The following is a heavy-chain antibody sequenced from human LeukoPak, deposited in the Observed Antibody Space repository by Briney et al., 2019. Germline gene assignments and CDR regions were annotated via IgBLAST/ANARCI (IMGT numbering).Heavy chain of an antibody. CDR2: ISSSSSYI. D-gene: IGHD7-27*01. J-gene: IGHJ4*02. Sequence: GGSLRLSCAASGFTFSSYSMNWVRQAPGKGLEWVSSISSSSSYIYYADSVKGRFTISRDNSKNTLYLQMNSLRAEDTAVYYCAKDLNWGGRWGQGTLVTVSS. V-gene: IGHV3-21*04. CDR3: AKDLNWGGR. CDR1: GFTFSSYS.